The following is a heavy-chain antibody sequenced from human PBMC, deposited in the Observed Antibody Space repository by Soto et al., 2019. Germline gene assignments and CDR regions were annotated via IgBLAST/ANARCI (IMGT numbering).Heavy chain of an antibody. CDR1: SGSISSRNW. J-gene: IGHJ4*02. V-gene: IGHV4-4*02. Sequence: VQLQESGPGLVKPSGTLSLTCAVSSGSISSRNWWTWVRQPPGKGLEWIGEIFHSGGINYNPSLKSRFTISVDKSKNQFSLKLTSVTAADTAVYYCAKTGDGDPIDSWGQGTLVTVSS. CDR2: IFHSGGI. CDR3: AKTGDGDPIDS. D-gene: IGHD7-27*01.